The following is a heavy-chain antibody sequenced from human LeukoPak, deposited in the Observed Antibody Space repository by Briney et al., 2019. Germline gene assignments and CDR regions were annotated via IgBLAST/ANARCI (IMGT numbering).Heavy chain of an antibody. Sequence: GGSLRLSCAASGFTFSDYYMSWIRQAPGKGLEWVSYISSSSSSYTNYADSVKGRFTISRDNAKNSLYLQMNSLRVEDTAMYYCARVRGISDNWFDPWGQGTLVTVSS. CDR1: GFTFSDYY. CDR2: ISSSSSSYT. J-gene: IGHJ5*02. V-gene: IGHV3-11*05. D-gene: IGHD1-14*01. CDR3: ARVRGISDNWFDP.